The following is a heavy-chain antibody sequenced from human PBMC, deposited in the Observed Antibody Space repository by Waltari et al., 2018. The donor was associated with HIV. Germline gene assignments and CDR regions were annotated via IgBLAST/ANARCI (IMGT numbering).Heavy chain of an antibody. Sequence: EVQLLEAGGDLLKPGECLRLSCADYVFTLNRVWLRCVRQPPGKGLEWVGRIKTKGDGGATDYAEAVKGRFTISRDDSKNTVYLQMNSLKIADTAVYYCTSEEDYGSGSHFDYWGQGTLVTVSS. CDR1: VFTLNRVW. V-gene: IGHV3-15*01. J-gene: IGHJ4*02. D-gene: IGHD3-10*01. CDR2: IKTKGDGGAT. CDR3: TSEEDYGSGSHFDY.